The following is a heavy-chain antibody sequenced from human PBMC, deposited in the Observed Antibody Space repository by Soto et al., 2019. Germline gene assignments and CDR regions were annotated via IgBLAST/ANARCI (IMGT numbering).Heavy chain of an antibody. V-gene: IGHV1-3*01. Sequence: ASVKVSCKASGYTFTSYAMHWVRQAPGQRLEWMGWINAGNGNTKYSQKFQGRVTITRDTSASTAYMELSSLRSEDTAVYYCARGPGYCSGGSCYVHFDYWGQGTLVTVSS. CDR3: ARGPGYCSGGSCYVHFDY. J-gene: IGHJ4*02. CDR2: INAGNGNT. CDR1: GYTFTSYA. D-gene: IGHD2-15*01.